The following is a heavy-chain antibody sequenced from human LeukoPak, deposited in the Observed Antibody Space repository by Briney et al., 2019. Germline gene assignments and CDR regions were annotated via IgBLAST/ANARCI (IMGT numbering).Heavy chain of an antibody. CDR3: ARQKRIAGELAAGQIDP. V-gene: IGHV4-34*01. CDR1: GGSFSGYY. Sequence: SETLSLTCAVYGGSFSGYYWSWIRQPPGKGLEWIGEINHSGSTNYNPSLKSRVTISVDTSKNQFSLKLSSVTAADTAVYYCARQKRIAGELAAGQIDPWGQGTLVTVSS. D-gene: IGHD3-10*01. CDR2: INHSGST. J-gene: IGHJ5*02.